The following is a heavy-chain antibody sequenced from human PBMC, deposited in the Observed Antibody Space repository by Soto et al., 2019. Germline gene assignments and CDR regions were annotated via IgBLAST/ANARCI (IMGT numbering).Heavy chain of an antibody. J-gene: IGHJ4*02. CDR1: GFTFSSYA. CDR3: AEGCSGGSCYHSEALEGDY. Sequence: GGSLRLSCAASGFTFSSYAMHWVRQAPGKGLEWVAVISYDGSNKYYADSVKGRFTISRDNSKNTLYLQMNSLRAEDTAVYYCAEGCSGGSCYHSEALEGDYWGQGTLVTVSS. CDR2: ISYDGSNK. V-gene: IGHV3-30-3*01. D-gene: IGHD2-15*01.